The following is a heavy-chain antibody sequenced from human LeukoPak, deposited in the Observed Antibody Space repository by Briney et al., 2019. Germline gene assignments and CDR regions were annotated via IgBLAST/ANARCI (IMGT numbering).Heavy chain of an antibody. CDR2: LYYSGST. CDR3: ARHTSDGYGPAPYGFDI. Sequence: TSETLSLTCTVSGASISSHYWSWIRQPPGKGLEWIGYLYYSGSTNYNPSLKSRVTISVDTSKNQFSLKLSSVTAADTAVYNCARHTSDGYGPAPYGFDIWGQGTMVTVSS. D-gene: IGHD2-2*03. J-gene: IGHJ3*02. V-gene: IGHV4-59*08. CDR1: GASISSHY.